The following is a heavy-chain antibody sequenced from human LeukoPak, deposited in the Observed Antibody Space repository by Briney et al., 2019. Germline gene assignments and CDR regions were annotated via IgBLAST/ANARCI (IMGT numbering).Heavy chain of an antibody. CDR1: GFIFPLYT. V-gene: IGHV3-21*01. Sequence: GGSLRLSCAASGFIFPLYTMNWVRQAPGKGLEWVSSISSSSDYIYYADSVKGRITISRDNAKNSLYLQMNRLRAEDTAVYFCAREAQGSGLPGLSRYYYMDVWGKGTTVTVSS. CDR2: ISSSSDYI. D-gene: IGHD3-10*01. CDR3: AREAQGSGLPGLSRYYYMDV. J-gene: IGHJ6*03.